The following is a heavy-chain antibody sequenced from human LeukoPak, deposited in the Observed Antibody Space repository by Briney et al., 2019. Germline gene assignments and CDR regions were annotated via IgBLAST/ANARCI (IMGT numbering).Heavy chain of an antibody. CDR2: ISSSSTI. D-gene: IGHD4-23*01. Sequence: GGFLRLSCAASGFTFSSYSMNWVRQAPGKGLEWVSYISSSSTIYYSDSVKGRLTISRDNAKNSLYLQMNSLRAEETAVYYCARSSTPDYGGNPGEDAFDIWGQGTMVTVSS. J-gene: IGHJ3*02. V-gene: IGHV3-48*01. CDR1: GFTFSSYS. CDR3: ARSSTPDYGGNPGEDAFDI.